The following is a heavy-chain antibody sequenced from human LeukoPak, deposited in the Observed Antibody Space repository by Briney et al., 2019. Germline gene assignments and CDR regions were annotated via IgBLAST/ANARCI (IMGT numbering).Heavy chain of an antibody. J-gene: IGHJ6*02. CDR2: SNTNGGDT. CDR3: VKDSHYGDPPYYLDV. D-gene: IGHD4-17*01. V-gene: IGHV3-64D*06. Sequence: GGSLRLSCSASGFAFSNYVMHWVRQAPGKGLVYVSTSNTNGGDTYYADSVQGRFTISRDNSKNTLYLQMSSLRPEDTAVYYCVKDSHYGDPPYYLDVWGHGTTVTVSS. CDR1: GFAFSNYV.